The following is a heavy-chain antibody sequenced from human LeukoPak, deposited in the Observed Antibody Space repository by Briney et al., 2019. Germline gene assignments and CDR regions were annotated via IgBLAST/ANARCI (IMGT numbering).Heavy chain of an antibody. CDR1: GFTFSSYW. D-gene: IGHD2-15*01. CDR2: INSDGSST. CDR3: ARAWEGYCSGGSCYPAEFDY. Sequence: GGSLRLSCAASGFTFSSYWMHWVRQAPGKGLVWVSRINSDGSSTSYADSVKGRFTISRDNAKNTLYLQMNSLRAEDTAVYYCARAWEGYCSGGSCYPAEFDYWGQGILVTVSS. J-gene: IGHJ4*02. V-gene: IGHV3-74*01.